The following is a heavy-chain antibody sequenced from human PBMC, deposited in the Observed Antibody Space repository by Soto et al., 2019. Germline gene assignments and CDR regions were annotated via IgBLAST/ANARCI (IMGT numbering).Heavy chain of an antibody. Sequence: QVQLQESGPGLVKPSQTLSLTCTVSGGSISSGGYYWSWIRQHPGKGLEWIGYIYYSGSTYYNPSLTSRVTISVDTSKNQFSLKLSSVTAADTAVYFCAREDGSGSYVAYWGQGTLVTVSS. CDR3: AREDGSGSYVAY. CDR1: GGSISSGGYY. CDR2: IYYSGST. J-gene: IGHJ4*02. D-gene: IGHD3-10*01. V-gene: IGHV4-31*03.